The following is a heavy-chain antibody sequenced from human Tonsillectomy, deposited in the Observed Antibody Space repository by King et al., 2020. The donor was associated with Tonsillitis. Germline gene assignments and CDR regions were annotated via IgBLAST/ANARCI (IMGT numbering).Heavy chain of an antibody. Sequence: VQLVESGGGVVQPGRSLRLSCAASGFTFSSYGMHWVRQAPGKGLEWVAVISYDGSNKYYADSVKGRFTISRDNSKNTLYLQMNSLRAEDTAVYYCAKTAAFSPVYYGSGSSYYFDYWGQGTLVTVSS. V-gene: IGHV3-30*18. J-gene: IGHJ4*02. CDR2: ISYDGSNK. CDR1: GFTFSSYG. CDR3: AKTAAFSPVYYGSGSSYYFDY. D-gene: IGHD3-10*01.